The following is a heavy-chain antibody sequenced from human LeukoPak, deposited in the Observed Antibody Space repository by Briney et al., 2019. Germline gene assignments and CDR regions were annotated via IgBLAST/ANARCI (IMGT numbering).Heavy chain of an antibody. CDR2: ISYDGSNK. J-gene: IGHJ4*02. Sequence: PGGSLRLSCAASGFTFSNYDMHWVRQAPGKGLEWVAVISYDGSNKYYADSVKGRFTISRDNSKNTLYLQMNSLRAEDTAVYYCARGANYYDSSGYSYNFDYWGQGTLVTVSS. V-gene: IGHV3-30*19. D-gene: IGHD3-22*01. CDR1: GFTFSNYD. CDR3: ARGANYYDSSGYSYNFDY.